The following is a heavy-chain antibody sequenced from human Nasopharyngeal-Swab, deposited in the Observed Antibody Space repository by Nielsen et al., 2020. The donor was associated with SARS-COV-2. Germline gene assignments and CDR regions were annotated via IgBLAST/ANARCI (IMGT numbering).Heavy chain of an antibody. CDR3: AREKAVAGIGGYHYYGMDV. D-gene: IGHD6-19*01. V-gene: IGHV3-53*05. Sequence: GESLKISCAASGFTVSSNYMSWVRQAPGKGLEWVSVIYSGGSTYYIDSVKGRLTVSRDNSRNTLYLQMNSLRPEDTAVYYCAREKAVAGIGGYHYYGMDVWGQGTTVTVSS. CDR1: GFTVSSNY. CDR2: IYSGGST. J-gene: IGHJ6*02.